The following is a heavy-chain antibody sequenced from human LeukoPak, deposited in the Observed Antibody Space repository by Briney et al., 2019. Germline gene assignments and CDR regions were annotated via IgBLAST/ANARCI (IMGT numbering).Heavy chain of an antibody. Sequence: ASVKVSCKASGYTFTSYGISWVRQAPGQGLEWMGWISAYNGNTNYAQKLQGRVTMTTDTSTSTAYMELRSLRSDDTAVYYCARAYYYDSSGSYRPIDYWGQGTLVTVSS. CDR1: GYTFTSYG. J-gene: IGHJ4*02. CDR2: ISAYNGNT. V-gene: IGHV1-18*01. CDR3: ARAYYYDSSGSYRPIDY. D-gene: IGHD3-22*01.